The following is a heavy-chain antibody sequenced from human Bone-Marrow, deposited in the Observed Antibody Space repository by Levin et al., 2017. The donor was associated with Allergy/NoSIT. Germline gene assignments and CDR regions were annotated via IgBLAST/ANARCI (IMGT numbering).Heavy chain of an antibody. V-gene: IGHV3-23*01. J-gene: IGHJ3*01. D-gene: IGHD6-13*01. Sequence: GGSLRLSCAASGFTSGSTFSNYGVSWVRQAPGKGLEWVSGISSSGQITYYADSVKGRFTVSRDNSRNLLSLHMNARTAADTAVSYCANGLSGIWFSPFDVWGPGTTVTVSS. CDR1: GFTSGSTFSNYG. CDR3: ANGLSGIWFSPFDV. CDR2: ISSSGQIT.